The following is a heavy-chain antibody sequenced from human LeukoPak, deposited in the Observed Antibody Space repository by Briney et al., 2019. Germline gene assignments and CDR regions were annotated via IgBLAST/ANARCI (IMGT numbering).Heavy chain of an antibody. D-gene: IGHD3-10*02. J-gene: IGHJ6*04. Sequence: GGSLRLPCEASGFTFSSYEMNWVRQAPGKGLEWVSYISSSGSTIYYADSVKGRFTISRDNAKNSLYLQMNSLRAEDTAVYYCAELGITMIGGVWGKGTTVTISS. CDR1: GFTFSSYE. V-gene: IGHV3-48*03. CDR2: ISSSGSTI. CDR3: AELGITMIGGV.